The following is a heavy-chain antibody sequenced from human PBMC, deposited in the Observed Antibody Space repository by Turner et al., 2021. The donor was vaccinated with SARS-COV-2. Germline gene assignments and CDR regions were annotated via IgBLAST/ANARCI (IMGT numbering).Heavy chain of an antibody. D-gene: IGHD4-4*01. V-gene: IGHV3-30*18. Sequence: QVQLVESGGGVVQPGRSLRLPCAASGFTFSSYGMHWFRQAPGKGLEWVAVISYDGNNKYYADSVKGRFTISRDNSKNTLYLQMNSLRAEDTAVYYCAKQLGLYSNPMYYFDYWGQGTLVTVSS. J-gene: IGHJ4*02. CDR2: ISYDGNNK. CDR1: GFTFSSYG. CDR3: AKQLGLYSNPMYYFDY.